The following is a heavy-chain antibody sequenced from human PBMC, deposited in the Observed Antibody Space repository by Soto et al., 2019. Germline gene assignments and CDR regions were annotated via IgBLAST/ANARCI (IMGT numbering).Heavy chain of an antibody. CDR3: AREAVAGAYFDY. CDR2: IYYSGST. J-gene: IGHJ4*02. D-gene: IGHD6-19*01. CDR1: GGSISSYY. Sequence: NPSETLSLTCTVSGGSISSYYWSWIRQPPGKGLEWIGYIYYSGSTNYNPSLKSRVTISVDTSKNQFSLKLSSVTAADTAVYYCAREAVAGAYFDYWGQGTLVTVSS. V-gene: IGHV4-59*01.